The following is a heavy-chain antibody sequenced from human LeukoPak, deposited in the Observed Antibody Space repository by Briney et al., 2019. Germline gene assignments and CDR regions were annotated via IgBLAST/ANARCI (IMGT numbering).Heavy chain of an antibody. D-gene: IGHD4-17*01. J-gene: IGHJ4*02. V-gene: IGHV3-23*01. CDR3: ARDHRGLRKYYFDY. CDR2: ISGSGGST. CDR1: GLTFSSYA. Sequence: GGSLRLSCAASGLTFSSYAMSWVRQAPGKGLEWVSAISGSGGSTYYADSVKGRFTISRDNSKNTLYLQMNSLRAEDTAVYYCARDHRGLRKYYFDYWGQGTLVTVSS.